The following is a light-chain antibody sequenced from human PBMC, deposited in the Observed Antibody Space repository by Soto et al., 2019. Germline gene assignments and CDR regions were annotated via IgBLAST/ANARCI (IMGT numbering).Light chain of an antibody. Sequence: QSVLTQPPSASGTPGQRVTISCSGSSSNIGSNTVNWYQQLPGTAPKLLIYSNNQRPSGVPDRFSGSKSGTSASLAISGLQSEDEADYYRAAWDDSLNAHNYVFGTGTKVTVL. CDR2: SNN. V-gene: IGLV1-44*01. CDR3: AAWDDSLNAHNYV. CDR1: SSNIGSNT. J-gene: IGLJ1*01.